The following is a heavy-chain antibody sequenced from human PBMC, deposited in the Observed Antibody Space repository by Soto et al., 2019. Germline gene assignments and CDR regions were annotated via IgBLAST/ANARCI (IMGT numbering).Heavy chain of an antibody. CDR3: AHLKSSGWYRYFHH. CDR1: GFSLSTSGVG. V-gene: IGHV2-5*02. J-gene: IGHJ1*01. D-gene: IGHD6-19*01. CDR2: IYWDEDK. Sequence: SGPTLVNPTQTLTLTCTFSGFSLSTSGVGVGWIRQPPGKALEWLALIYWDEDKRYSPSLKSRLNITKDTSKNQVVLTMTNMDPVDTATYHCAHLKSSGWYRYFHHWGQGTLVTVSS.